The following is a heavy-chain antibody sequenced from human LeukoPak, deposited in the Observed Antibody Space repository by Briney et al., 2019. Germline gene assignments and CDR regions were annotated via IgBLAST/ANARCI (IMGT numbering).Heavy chain of an antibody. CDR2: ISWNSGSI. Sequence: GGSLRLSCAASGFTFDDYAMHWVRQAPGKGLEWVSGISWNSGSIGYADSVKGRFTISRDNAKNSLYLQMNSLRAEDTAVYYCAKPPGSGWYRFDYWGQGTLVTVSS. CDR1: GFTFDDYA. D-gene: IGHD6-19*01. CDR3: AKPPGSGWYRFDY. J-gene: IGHJ4*02. V-gene: IGHV3-9*01.